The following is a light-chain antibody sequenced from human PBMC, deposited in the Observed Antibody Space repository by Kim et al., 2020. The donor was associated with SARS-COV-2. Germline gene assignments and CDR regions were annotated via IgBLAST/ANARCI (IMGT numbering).Light chain of an antibody. J-gene: IGKJ2*01. CDR3: QQYNNWPGYT. CDR2: GAS. Sequence: VSPAERATLSCRASQSVSSNLAWYPQNPGQAPRLLIYGASTRATGIPARFSGSGSGTEFTLTISSLQSEDFAVYYCQQYNNWPGYTFGQGPKLEI. V-gene: IGKV3-15*01. CDR1: QSVSSN.